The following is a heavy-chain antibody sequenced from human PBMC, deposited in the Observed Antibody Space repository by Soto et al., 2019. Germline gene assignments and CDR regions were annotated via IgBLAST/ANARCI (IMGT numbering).Heavy chain of an antibody. CDR2: IYYSGST. Sequence: SETLSLTCSVSGGSISSGDYYWTWIRQPPGKGLEWIGSIYYSGSTYYNPSLKSRVTISADMSKSRFSLNLSSVTAADTAVYYCARDRGIAARQSDSYYYGMDVWGQGTTVTVYS. J-gene: IGHJ6*02. D-gene: IGHD6-6*01. CDR1: GGSISSGDYY. CDR3: ARDRGIAARQSDSYYYGMDV. V-gene: IGHV4-30-4*01.